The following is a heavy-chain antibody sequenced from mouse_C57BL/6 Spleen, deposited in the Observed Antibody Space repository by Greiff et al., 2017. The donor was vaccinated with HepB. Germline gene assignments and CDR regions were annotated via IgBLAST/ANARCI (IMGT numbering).Heavy chain of an antibody. CDR2: ISDGGSYT. D-gene: IGHD2-3*01. J-gene: IGHJ3*01. V-gene: IGHV5-4*01. Sequence: EVQLVESGGGLVKPGGSLKLSCAASGFTFSSYAMSWVRQTPEKRLEWVATISDGGSYTYYPDNVKGRFTISRDNAKNNLYLQMSHLKSEDTAMYYCAREEAMADGYFAYWGQGTLVTVSA. CDR1: GFTFSSYA. CDR3: AREEAMADGYFAY.